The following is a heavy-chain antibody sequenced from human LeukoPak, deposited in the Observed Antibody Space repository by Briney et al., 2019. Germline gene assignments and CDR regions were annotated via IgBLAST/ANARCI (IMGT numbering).Heavy chain of an antibody. CDR1: GFTVSRNY. Sequence: PGGSLRLSCAASGFTVSRNYMSWVRQAPGKGLEWVSVIYSGGSTYYADSVKGRFTISRDNSKNTLYLQMNSLRAEDTAVYYCARGVAGTSDGVDYWGQGTLVTVSS. CDR3: ARGVAGTSDGVDY. CDR2: IYSGGST. V-gene: IGHV3-53*01. D-gene: IGHD6-19*01. J-gene: IGHJ4*02.